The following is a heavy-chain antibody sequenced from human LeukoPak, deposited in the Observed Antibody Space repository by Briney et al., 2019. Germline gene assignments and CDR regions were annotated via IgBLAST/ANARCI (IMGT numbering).Heavy chain of an antibody. D-gene: IGHD3-10*01. V-gene: IGHV7-4-1*02. Sequence: GASVNVSCKASGYTFTSYAMNWVRQAPGQGLEWMGWINTNTGNPTYAQGFTGRFVFSLDTSVSTAYLQISSLKAEDTAVYYCARAPPTPYYYGSGSYYRVWFDPWGQGTLVTVSS. CDR1: GYTFTSYA. CDR2: INTNTGNP. J-gene: IGHJ5*02. CDR3: ARAPPTPYYYGSGSYYRVWFDP.